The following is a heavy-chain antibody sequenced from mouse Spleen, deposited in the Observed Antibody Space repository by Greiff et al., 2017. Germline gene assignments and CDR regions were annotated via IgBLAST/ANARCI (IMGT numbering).Heavy chain of an antibody. CDR2: IHPNSGST. D-gene: IGHD2-10*02. CDR3: AREPSMVYYYAMDY. CDR1: GYTFTSYW. Sequence: QVQLQQPGAELVKPGASVKLSCKASGYTFTSYWMHWVKQRPGQGLEWIGMIHPNSGSTNYNEKFKSKATLTVDKSSSTAYMQLSSLTSEDSAVYYCAREPSMVYYYAMDYWGQGTSVTVSS. V-gene: IGHV1-64*01. J-gene: IGHJ4*01.